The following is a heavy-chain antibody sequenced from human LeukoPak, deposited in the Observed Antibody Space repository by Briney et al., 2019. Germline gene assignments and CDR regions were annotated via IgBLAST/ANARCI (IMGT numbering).Heavy chain of an antibody. CDR3: ASSTMVRGYYYYYYMDV. V-gene: IGHV4-59*10. Sequence: KPSETLSLTCAVYGGSFSGYYWSWIRQPAGKGLERIGRIYTSGSTNYNPSLKSRVTISVDTSKNQFSLKLSSVTAADTAVYYCASSTMVRGYYYYYYMDVWGKGTTVTVSS. J-gene: IGHJ6*03. D-gene: IGHD3-10*01. CDR2: IYTSGST. CDR1: GGSFSGYY.